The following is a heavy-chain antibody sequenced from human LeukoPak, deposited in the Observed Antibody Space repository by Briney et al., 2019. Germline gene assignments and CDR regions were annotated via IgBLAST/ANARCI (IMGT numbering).Heavy chain of an antibody. V-gene: IGHV1-18*01. CDR3: ARLTRIYHYDSSGYYGGSWFDP. D-gene: IGHD3-22*01. J-gene: IGHJ5*02. CDR1: GYTFTSYG. Sequence: GASVKVSCKASGYTFTSYGISWVRQAPGQGLEWMGWISAYNGNTNYAQKLQGRVTMTTDTSTSTAYMELRSLRSDDTAVYYCARLTRIYHYDSSGYYGGSWFDPWGQGTLVTVSS. CDR2: ISAYNGNT.